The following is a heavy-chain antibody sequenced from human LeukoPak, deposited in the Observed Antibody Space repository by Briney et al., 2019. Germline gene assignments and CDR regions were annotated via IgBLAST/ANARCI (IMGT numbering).Heavy chain of an antibody. J-gene: IGHJ4*02. Sequence: GESLKISCKGSGYSYTDYWIAWVRQMPGKGLEWMGSIYPGDSDTRYSPSFQGQVTISADKSISTAYLQWSSLKASDTAMYYCATSAIVGPTLFDYWGQGTLVTVSS. V-gene: IGHV5-51*01. D-gene: IGHD1-26*01. CDR3: ATSAIVGPTLFDY. CDR1: GYSYTDYW. CDR2: IYPGDSDT.